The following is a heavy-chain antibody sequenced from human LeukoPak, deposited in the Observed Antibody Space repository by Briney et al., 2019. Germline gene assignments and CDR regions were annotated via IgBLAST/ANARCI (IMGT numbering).Heavy chain of an antibody. CDR3: AKEGSAVGNYFDY. D-gene: IGHD6-19*01. CDR2: IWYDGSNK. J-gene: IGHJ4*02. Sequence: GRSLRLSCAASGFTFSSYDMHWVRQAPGKGLEWVAVIWYDGSNKYYADSVKGRFTISRDNSKNTLYLQMNSLRAEDTAVYYCAKEGSAVGNYFDYWGQGALVTVSS. V-gene: IGHV3-33*06. CDR1: GFTFSSYD.